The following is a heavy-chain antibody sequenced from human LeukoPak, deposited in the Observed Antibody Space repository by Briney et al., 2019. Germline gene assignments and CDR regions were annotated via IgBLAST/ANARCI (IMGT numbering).Heavy chain of an antibody. CDR2: ISPGGGIT. CDR3: AKSRSGSANWALQLFDN. J-gene: IGHJ4*02. Sequence: GGSLRLSCTVSGFAFGSEAMSWVRQSPARGLEWVASISPGGGITYYADFVKGRFTISRDNSKNSLFVQMNSLRAEDTAVYFCAKSRSGSANWALQLFDNWGQGTLVTVSS. D-gene: IGHD1-1*01. V-gene: IGHV3-23*01. CDR1: GFAFGSEA.